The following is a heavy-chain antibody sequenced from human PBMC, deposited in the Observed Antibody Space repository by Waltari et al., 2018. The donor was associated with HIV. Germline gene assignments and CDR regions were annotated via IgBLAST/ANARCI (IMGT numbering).Heavy chain of an antibody. CDR3: AKEASPLLWFGESPYYYYGMDV. CDR1: GFTFSSYA. CDR2: ISGSGGST. J-gene: IGHJ6*02. V-gene: IGHV3-23*01. D-gene: IGHD3-10*01. Sequence: EVQLLESGGGLVQPGGSLRLSCAASGFTFSSYAMSWVRQAPGKGLEWVSAISGSGGSTDYADSVKGRFTISRDKSKNTLYLQMNSLRAEDTAVYYCAKEASPLLWFGESPYYYYGMDVWGQGTTVTVSS.